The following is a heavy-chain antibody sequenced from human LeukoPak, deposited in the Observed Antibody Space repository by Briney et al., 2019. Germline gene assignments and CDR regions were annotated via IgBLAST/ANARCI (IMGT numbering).Heavy chain of an antibody. J-gene: IGHJ4*02. D-gene: IGHD3-10*01. CDR1: GGTFSSYA. Sequence: SVKVSCKASGGTFSSYAISWVRQAPGQGLEWMGGIIPVFGTANYAQKFQGRVTMTRDTSISTAYMELSRLRSDDTAVYYCARDSGERGSGSYLIAYWGQGTLVTVSS. V-gene: IGHV1-69*05. CDR2: IIPVFGTA. CDR3: ARDSGERGSGSYLIAY.